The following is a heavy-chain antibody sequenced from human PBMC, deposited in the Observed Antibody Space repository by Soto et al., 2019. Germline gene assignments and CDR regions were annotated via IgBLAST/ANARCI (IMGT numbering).Heavy chain of an antibody. Sequence: QVQLVQSGAEVKKPGSSVKVSCKASGGTFSSYAISWVRQAPGQGLEWMGGIIPIFGTANYAQKFHGRVTITADESTSKAYMERSSLRSEDTAVYYCARVPDGSGSTWEDDAFDIWGQGTMVTVSS. J-gene: IGHJ3*02. CDR3: ARVPDGSGSTWEDDAFDI. V-gene: IGHV1-69*01. CDR2: IIPIFGTA. D-gene: IGHD3-10*01. CDR1: GGTFSSYA.